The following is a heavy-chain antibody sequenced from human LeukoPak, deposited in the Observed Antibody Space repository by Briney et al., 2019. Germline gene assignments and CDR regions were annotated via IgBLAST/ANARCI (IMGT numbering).Heavy chain of an antibody. D-gene: IGHD3-3*02. CDR3: IRGRVHLDY. Sequence: GSLRLSCAASGFTFSSYGMSWVRQAPGKGLEWVSAISGSGGSTYYADSVKGRFTISRDNSKNTLYLQMNSLKTEDTAVYYCIRGRVHLDYWGQGTLVTVSS. V-gene: IGHV3-23*01. J-gene: IGHJ4*02. CDR2: ISGSGGST. CDR1: GFTFSSYG.